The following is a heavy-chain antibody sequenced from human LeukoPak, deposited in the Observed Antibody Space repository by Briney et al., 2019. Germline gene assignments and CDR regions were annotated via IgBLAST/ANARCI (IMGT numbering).Heavy chain of an antibody. Sequence: APVKVSCKASGYTFTSYDINWVRQATGQGLEWMGWMNPNSGNTGYAQKFQGRVTITRNTSISTAYMELSSLRSEDTAVYYCARGSGYSHDAFDIWGQGTMVTVSS. CDR3: ARGSGYSHDAFDI. CDR1: GYTFTSYD. CDR2: MNPNSGNT. D-gene: IGHD6-25*01. V-gene: IGHV1-8*03. J-gene: IGHJ3*02.